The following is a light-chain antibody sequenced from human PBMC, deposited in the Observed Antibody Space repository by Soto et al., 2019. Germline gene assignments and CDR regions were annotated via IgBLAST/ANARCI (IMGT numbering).Light chain of an antibody. CDR1: QGISSY. CDR2: AAS. J-gene: IGKJ1*01. V-gene: IGKV1-8*01. Sequence: AIRMTQSPSSFSASTGDRVTITCRASQGISSYLAWYQQKPGKAPKLLIYAASTLQSGVPSRFGGSGSGTDFILTISCLQSEDFATYYWQQYYSYPRTFGQGTKVEIK. CDR3: QQYYSYPRT.